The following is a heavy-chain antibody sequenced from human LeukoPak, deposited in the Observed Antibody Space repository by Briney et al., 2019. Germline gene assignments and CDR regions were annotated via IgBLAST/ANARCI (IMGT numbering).Heavy chain of an antibody. D-gene: IGHD3-22*01. V-gene: IGHV4-61*02. Sequence: PSETLSLTCTVSGGSISSGSYYWSWIRQPAGKGLEWIGRIYTSGSTNYNPSLKSRVTISVDTSKNQFSLKLSSVTAADTAVYYCAGSALTMIVDYWGQGTLVTVSS. J-gene: IGHJ4*02. CDR3: AGSALTMIVDY. CDR1: GGSISSGSYY. CDR2: IYTSGST.